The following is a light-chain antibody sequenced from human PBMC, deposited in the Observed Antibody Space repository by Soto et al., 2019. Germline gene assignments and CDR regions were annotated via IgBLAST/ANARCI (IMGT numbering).Light chain of an antibody. CDR2: EVS. CDR1: SSDVGAYTY. Sequence: QSVLTQPASVSGSPGQSITISCTGTSSDVGAYTYVSWYQQHPGKAPKLMIVEVSDRPSGVSNRFSGSKSGNTASLTISGLPSEDEADYYCSSYTTSNTLVFGGGTKITVL. CDR3: SSYTTSNTLV. V-gene: IGLV2-14*01. J-gene: IGLJ2*01.